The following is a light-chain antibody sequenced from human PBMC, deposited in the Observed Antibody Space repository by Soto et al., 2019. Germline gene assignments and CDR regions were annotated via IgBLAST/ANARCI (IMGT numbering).Light chain of an antibody. CDR3: QQYNNWPRT. CDR1: QSVSSN. J-gene: IGKJ1*01. V-gene: IGKV3-15*01. Sequence: EIVMTQSPATLSVSPGERATLSCRASQSVSSNLAWYQQKPGQAPRLLLYGASTRATGIPARFSGSGSATEFTLTISSLQSEDFAVYYWQQYNNWPRTFGQGTKVEIK. CDR2: GAS.